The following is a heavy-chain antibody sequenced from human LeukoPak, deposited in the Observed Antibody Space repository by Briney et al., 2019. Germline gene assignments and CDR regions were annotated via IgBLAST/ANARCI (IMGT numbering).Heavy chain of an antibody. D-gene: IGHD3-10*01. CDR3: ARADGSGSYDAFDI. CDR1: GVSFSSYY. J-gene: IGHJ3*02. CDR2: INHSGST. Sequence: ASETLSLTCAVSGVSFSSYYWSWVRQPPGKGLEWIGEINHSGSTNYNPSLKSRVTVTVDTSKNQFSLKLSYVTVADTAVYYRARADGSGSYDAFDIWGQGTMVTVSS. V-gene: IGHV4-34*01.